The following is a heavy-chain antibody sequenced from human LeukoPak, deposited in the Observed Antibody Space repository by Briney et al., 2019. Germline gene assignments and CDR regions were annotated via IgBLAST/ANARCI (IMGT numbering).Heavy chain of an antibody. J-gene: IGHJ4*02. D-gene: IGHD2-2*01. Sequence: ASVKVSCKASGYTFTGYYMHWVRQAPGQGLEWMGWINPNSGGTNYAQKFQGGVTMTRDTSISTAYMELSRLRSDDTAVYYCARGYCSSTSCYHFDYWGQGTLVTVSS. CDR2: INPNSGGT. V-gene: IGHV1-2*02. CDR3: ARGYCSSTSCYHFDY. CDR1: GYTFTGYY.